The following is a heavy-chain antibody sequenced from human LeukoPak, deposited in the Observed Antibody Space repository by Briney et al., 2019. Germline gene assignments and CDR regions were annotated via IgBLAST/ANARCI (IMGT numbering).Heavy chain of an antibody. J-gene: IGHJ5*02. V-gene: IGHV4-59*01. CDR2: IYYSGST. Sequence: PSETLSLTCTVSAGSISSYYWSWIRQPPGKGLEWIGYIYYSGSTNYNPSLKSRVTISVDTSKKQFSLKLTSVSAADTAVYYCARGAGGYRFDPWGQGTLVTVSS. CDR1: AGSISSYY. D-gene: IGHD1-1*01. CDR3: ARGAGGYRFDP.